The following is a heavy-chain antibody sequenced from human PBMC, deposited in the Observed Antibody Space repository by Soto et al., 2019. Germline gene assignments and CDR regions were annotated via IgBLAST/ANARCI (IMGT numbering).Heavy chain of an antibody. CDR3: ARDYDSSGYYYWY. D-gene: IGHD3-22*01. CDR1: CGSFSGYY. J-gene: IGHJ4*02. CDR2: INHSGST. Sequence: SETLSLTCAVYCGSFSGYYWSWIRQPPGKGLEWIGEINHSGSTNYNPSLKSRVTISVDTSKNQFSLKLSSVTAADTAVYYCARDYDSSGYYYWYWGQGTLVTVSS. V-gene: IGHV4-34*01.